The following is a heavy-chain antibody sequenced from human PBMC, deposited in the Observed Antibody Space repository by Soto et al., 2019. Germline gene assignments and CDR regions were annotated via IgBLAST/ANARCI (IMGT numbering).Heavy chain of an antibody. D-gene: IGHD2-2*01. V-gene: IGHV4-34*01. CDR3: ARGRQYQLLSGGNYYYYYGMDV. J-gene: IGHJ6*02. CDR1: GGSFSGYY. CDR2: INHSGST. Sequence: QVQLQQWGAGLLKPSETLSLTCAVYGGSFSGYYWSWIRQPPGKGLEWIGEINHSGSTNYNPSLKSRVTISVDTSKNQFSLKLSSVTAADTAVYYCARGRQYQLLSGGNYYYYYGMDVWGQGTTVTVSS.